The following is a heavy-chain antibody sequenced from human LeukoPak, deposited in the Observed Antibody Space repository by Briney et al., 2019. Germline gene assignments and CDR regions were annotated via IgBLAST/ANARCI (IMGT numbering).Heavy chain of an antibody. CDR3: ARSGYDLVFDY. CDR1: GFTFNGYE. CDR2: ISSTGSTI. Sequence: GGSLRLSCVVSGFTFNGYEMNWVRQAPGKGLEWVSFISSTGSTIYYADSVKGRFTVSRDNAKNSLFLQMSSLRAEDTAVYYCARSGYDLVFDYWGQGTLVTVSS. J-gene: IGHJ4*02. D-gene: IGHD5-12*01. V-gene: IGHV3-48*03.